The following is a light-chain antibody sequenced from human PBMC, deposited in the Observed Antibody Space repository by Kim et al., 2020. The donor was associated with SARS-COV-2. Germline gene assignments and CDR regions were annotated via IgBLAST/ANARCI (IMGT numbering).Light chain of an antibody. CDR3: QQYGISPRT. J-gene: IGKJ1*01. Sequence: EIVLTQSPGTLSLSPGERATLSCRASQSVSSSYLAWYQQKPGQAPRLLIYGASSRATGIPDRFSGSGSGTDLTLTISRLEPEDFAVYYCQQYGISPRTFGQGTKVDIK. V-gene: IGKV3-20*01. CDR1: QSVSSSY. CDR2: GAS.